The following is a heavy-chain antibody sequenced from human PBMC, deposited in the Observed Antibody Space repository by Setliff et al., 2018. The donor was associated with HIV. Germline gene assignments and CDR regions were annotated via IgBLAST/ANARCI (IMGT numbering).Heavy chain of an antibody. Sequence: SETLSLTCTVSGGSISSYYWSWIRQPPGKGLEWIGYIYYSGSTTYNPSLKSRVTISVDTSKNQFSLKLSSVTAADTAVYYCARHAPRNHDLAGVFYPYYMDVWGKGTTVTV. V-gene: IGHV4-59*08. J-gene: IGHJ6*03. CDR1: GGSISSYY. CDR2: IYYSGST. D-gene: IGHD1-1*01. CDR3: ARHAPRNHDLAGVFYPYYMDV.